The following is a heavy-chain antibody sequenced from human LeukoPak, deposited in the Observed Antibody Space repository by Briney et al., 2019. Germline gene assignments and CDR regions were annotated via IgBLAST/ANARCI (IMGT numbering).Heavy chain of an antibody. D-gene: IGHD6-19*01. CDR1: GGSLSSGHYY. J-gene: IGHJ4*02. CDR2: IYTSGST. Sequence: PSQTLSLPCTVSGGSLSSGHYYWSWIRQPAGAGLEWIGRIYTSGSTNYNPSLKSRVTISVDTSKNQYSLKLSSVHAADTAVYYCARGSDSSGWYRNYFDYWGQGTLVTVSS. CDR3: ARGSDSSGWYRNYFDY. V-gene: IGHV4-61*02.